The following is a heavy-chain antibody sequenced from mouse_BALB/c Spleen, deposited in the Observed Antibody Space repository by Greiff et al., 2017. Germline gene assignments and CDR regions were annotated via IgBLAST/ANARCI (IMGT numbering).Heavy chain of an antibody. CDR3: ARSQARDNSAMDY. V-gene: IGHV1S81*02. J-gene: IGHJ4*01. CDR1: GYTFTSYW. D-gene: IGHD3-1*01. Sequence: QVQLQQPGAELVKPGASVKLSCKASGYTFTSYWMHWVKQRPGQGLEWIGEINPSNGRTNYNEKFKSKATLTVDKSSSTAYMQLSSLTSEDSAVYYCARSQARDNSAMDYWGQKTSLTVSS. CDR2: INPSNGRT.